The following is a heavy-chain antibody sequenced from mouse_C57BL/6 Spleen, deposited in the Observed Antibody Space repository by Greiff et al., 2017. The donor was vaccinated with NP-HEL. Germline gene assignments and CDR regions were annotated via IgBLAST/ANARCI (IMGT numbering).Heavy chain of an antibody. J-gene: IGHJ2*01. CDR3: ARRRGGY. V-gene: IGHV1-18*01. Sequence: EVQLQQSGPELVKPGASVKIPCKASGYTFTDYNMDWVKQSHGKSLEWIGDINPNNGGTIYNQKFKGKDKLTVDKSSSTAYMALRSLTSDDTAVYYGARRRGGYWGQGTTLTVSS. CDR2: INPNNGGT. CDR1: GYTFTDYN.